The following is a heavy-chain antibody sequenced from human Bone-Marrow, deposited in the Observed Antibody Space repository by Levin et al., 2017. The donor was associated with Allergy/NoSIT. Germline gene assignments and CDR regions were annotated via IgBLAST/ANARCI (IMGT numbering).Heavy chain of an antibody. J-gene: IGHJ5*02. CDR3: VRGMQIIATTPFDP. CDR2: IFGRGTT. V-gene: IGHV4-30-2*01. D-gene: IGHD1-26*01. Sequence: SQTLSLTCAVSNGSVISGDYSWSWIRQPPGKGLEWIGYIFGRGTTFYNPSLRSRVTMSVDRSRNQFSLNLRSVTAADTAVYYCVRGMQIIATTPFDPWGQGTQVTVSS. CDR1: NGSVISGDYS.